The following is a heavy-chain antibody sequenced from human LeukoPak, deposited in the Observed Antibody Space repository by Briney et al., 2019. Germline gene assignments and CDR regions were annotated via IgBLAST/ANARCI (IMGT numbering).Heavy chain of an antibody. CDR1: GGTFSSYA. J-gene: IGHJ4*02. Sequence: SVKVSCKASGGTFSSYAISWVRQAPGQGLEWMGGIIPIFGTANYAQKFQGRVTITTDESTSTAYMELSSLRSEDTAVYYCARRQGYDILTGYDYWGQGTLVTVSS. V-gene: IGHV1-69*05. D-gene: IGHD3-9*01. CDR2: IIPIFGTA. CDR3: ARRQGYDILTGYDY.